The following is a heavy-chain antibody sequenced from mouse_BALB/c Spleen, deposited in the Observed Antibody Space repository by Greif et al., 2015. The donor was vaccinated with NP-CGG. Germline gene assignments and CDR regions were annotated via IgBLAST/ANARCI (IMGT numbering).Heavy chain of an antibody. CDR2: IWSGGST. J-gene: IGHJ3*01. V-gene: IGHV2-2*02. Sequence: QVQLQQSGPGLVQPSQSLSITCTVSGFSLTSYGVHWVRQSPGKGLEWLGVIWSGGSTDYNAAFISRLSISKDNSKSQVFFKMNSLQANDTAIYYCARNEVHYCGSYWGQGTLVTVSA. CDR3: ARNEVHYCGSY. CDR1: GFSLTSYG. D-gene: IGHD1-1*01.